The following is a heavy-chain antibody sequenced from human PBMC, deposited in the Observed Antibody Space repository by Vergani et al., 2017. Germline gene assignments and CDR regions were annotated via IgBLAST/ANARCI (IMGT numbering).Heavy chain of an antibody. J-gene: IGHJ4*02. V-gene: IGHV4-30-4*08. CDR3: ARASYSSSWRGGTYFDY. CDR2: IYYSGST. CDR1: GGSISSGDYY. Sequence: QVQLQESGPGLVKPSQTLSLTRTVSGGSISSGDYYWSWIRQPPGKGLEWIGYIYYSGSTYYNPSLKSRVTISVDTSKNQFSLKLSSVTAADTAVYYCARASYSSSWRGGTYFDYWGQGTLVTVSS. D-gene: IGHD6-13*01.